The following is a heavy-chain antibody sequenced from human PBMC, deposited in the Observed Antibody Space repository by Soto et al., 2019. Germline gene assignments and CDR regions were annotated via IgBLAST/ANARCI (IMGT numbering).Heavy chain of an antibody. J-gene: IGHJ4*02. CDR1: GYTFGDHA. Sequence: EVQLVDSGGGLVQPGRSLRLSCAASGYTFGDHAMHWVRQAPGKGLEWVSGISWNSGSIGYADSVKGRFTISRDNAKNSLYLQVNGRRGEDTDLYYCAKYAGGGVGLFDYWGQGTLVTVSS. D-gene: IGHD3-16*01. CDR2: ISWNSGSI. CDR3: AKYAGGGVGLFDY. V-gene: IGHV3-9*01.